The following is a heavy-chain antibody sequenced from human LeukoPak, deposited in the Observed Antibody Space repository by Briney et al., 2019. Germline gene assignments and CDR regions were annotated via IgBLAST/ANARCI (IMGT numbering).Heavy chain of an antibody. J-gene: IGHJ6*03. CDR2: IRYDGSNK. V-gene: IGHV3-30*02. CDR3: VRPRYCSSSNCYMDV. D-gene: IGHD2-2*01. Sequence: GGSLRLSCAASGFTFSSYGMHWVRQAPGKGLEWVAFIRYDGSNKYYADSVKGRFTISRDNSKNTLYLQMNSLRAEDTAVYYCVRPRYCSSSNCYMDVWGKGTTVTVSS. CDR1: GFTFSSYG.